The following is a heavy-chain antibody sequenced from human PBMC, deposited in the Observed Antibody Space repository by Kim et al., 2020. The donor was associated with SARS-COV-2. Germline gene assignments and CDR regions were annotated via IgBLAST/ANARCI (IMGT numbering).Heavy chain of an antibody. D-gene: IGHD3-9*01. V-gene: IGHV3-66*02. J-gene: IGHJ6*02. Sequence: GGSLRLSCAASGFTVSSNYMSWVRQAPGKGLEWVSVIYSGGSTYYADSVKGRFTISRDNSKNTLYLQMNSLRAEDMAVYYCARYDILTGYYSPYYYGMDVWGQGTTVTVSS. CDR3: ARYDILTGYYSPYYYGMDV. CDR1: GFTVSSNY. CDR2: IYSGGST.